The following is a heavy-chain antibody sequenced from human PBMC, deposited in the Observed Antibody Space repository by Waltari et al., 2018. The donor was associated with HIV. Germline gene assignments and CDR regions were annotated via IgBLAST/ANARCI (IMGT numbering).Heavy chain of an antibody. CDR1: GFTFSSYG. Sequence: VQLVESGGALVQPGWSLRLSCAASGFTFSSYGMDWVRQAPGKGLEWVSYISSSSSTTDYADSVKGRFTISRDNAKNSLYLQMNSLRDEDTAVYYCARGGGARPDYWGQGTLVTVSS. CDR2: ISSSSSTT. CDR3: ARGGGARPDY. D-gene: IGHD1-26*01. V-gene: IGHV3-48*02. J-gene: IGHJ4*02.